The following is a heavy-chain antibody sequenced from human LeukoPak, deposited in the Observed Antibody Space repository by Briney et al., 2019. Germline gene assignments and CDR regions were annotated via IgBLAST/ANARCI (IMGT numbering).Heavy chain of an antibody. V-gene: IGHV3-74*01. CDR2: INSDGSST. D-gene: IGHD6-19*01. J-gene: IGHJ6*03. CDR1: GFTFSSYW. CDR3: ARDRLSFCSSGCPEAGYYMDV. Sequence: GGSLRLSCAASGFTFSSYWMHWVRQAPGKGLVWVSRINSDGSSTSYADSVKGRFTISRDNAKNTLYLQMNSLSAEDTAVYYCARDRLSFCSSGCPEAGYYMDVWGKGTTVTISS.